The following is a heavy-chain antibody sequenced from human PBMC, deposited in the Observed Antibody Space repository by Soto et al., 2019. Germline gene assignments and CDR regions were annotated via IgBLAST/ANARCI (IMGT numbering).Heavy chain of an antibody. V-gene: IGHV1-69*13. CDR1: GGTFSSYA. CDR2: IIPIFGTA. J-gene: IGHJ5*02. D-gene: IGHD6-19*01. Sequence: GASVKVSCKASGGTFSSYAISWVRQATGQGLEWMGGIIPIFGTANYAQKFQGRVTITADESTSTAYMELSSLRSEDTAVYYCARYSYSSGWYRQNWFDPWGQGTLVTVSS. CDR3: ARYSYSSGWYRQNWFDP.